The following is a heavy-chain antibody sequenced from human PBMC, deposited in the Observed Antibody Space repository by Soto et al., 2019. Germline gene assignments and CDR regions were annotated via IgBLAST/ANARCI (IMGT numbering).Heavy chain of an antibody. CDR2: ISCNSGTI. J-gene: IGHJ4*02. V-gene: IGHV3-9*01. CDR1: GFTFGDYA. D-gene: IGHD6-19*01. CDR3: AKSSLGSSSGWTDY. Sequence: ESGGGLVQPGRSLRLSCAASGFTFGDYAMHWVRQPPGEGLEWVSGISCNSGTIDYADSVKGRFTISRDNAKNSMYLQMNNLRGEDTALYYCAKSSLGSSSGWTDYWGQGTLVTVSS.